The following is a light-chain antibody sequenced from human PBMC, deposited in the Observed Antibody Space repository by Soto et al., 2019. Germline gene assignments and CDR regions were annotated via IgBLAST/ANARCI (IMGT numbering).Light chain of an antibody. J-gene: IGKJ1*01. CDR2: AAS. CDR1: QSISRF. Sequence: DIQMTQTPSSLSASVGDRVTITCRARQSISRFLNWYQQKPEKAPKLLIFAASSLQTGVPSRFSGSGSGTDFTLTISSLQPEDFATYYGQQSYSTPPTFGQGTKVEIK. V-gene: IGKV1-39*01. CDR3: QQSYSTPPT.